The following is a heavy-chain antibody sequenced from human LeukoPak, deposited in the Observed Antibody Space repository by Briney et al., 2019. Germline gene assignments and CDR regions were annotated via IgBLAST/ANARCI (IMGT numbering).Heavy chain of an antibody. D-gene: IGHD5-18*01. CDR3: ARGRDTALLFDY. CDR1: GGTCSSYA. J-gene: IGHJ4*02. Sequence: SVKGSCKASGGTCSSYAISWVRQAPGQGLEWMGGIIPICGTADYAQKFQGRVTITADKSTSTAYMELTSLRSEDTAVYYCARGRDTALLFDYWGQGTLVTVSS. CDR2: IIPICGTA. V-gene: IGHV1-69*06.